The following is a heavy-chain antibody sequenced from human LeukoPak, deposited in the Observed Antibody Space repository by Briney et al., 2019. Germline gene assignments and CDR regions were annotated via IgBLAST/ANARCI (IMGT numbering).Heavy chain of an antibody. J-gene: IGHJ4*02. CDR3: ATVWGGSSGGFDY. D-gene: IGHD2-15*01. CDR1: GYSLTELS. CDR2: IDPEDGET. Sequence: SVTVSFKVSGYSLTELSSHWVRQAPGKGLEWMGGIDPEDGETRYAQNLQGRVSMTEDTSTDTAYMALRSLRSEDTAVYYCATVWGGSSGGFDYWGQGTLVTVSS. V-gene: IGHV1-24*01.